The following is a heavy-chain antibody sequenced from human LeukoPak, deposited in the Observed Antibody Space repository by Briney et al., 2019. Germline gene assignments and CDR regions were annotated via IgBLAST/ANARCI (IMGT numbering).Heavy chain of an antibody. D-gene: IGHD5-12*01. CDR3: VREAYESHFDY. Sequence: GGSLRLSCAASGFTFSDYSMNWVRQAPGKGLEWVSYISSSSLYINYADSVKGRFTVSRDNAKHSLFLQMKSLRAEDTAVYYCVREAYESHFDYWGQGTLVTVSS. CDR2: ISSSSLYI. J-gene: IGHJ4*02. V-gene: IGHV3-21*06. CDR1: GFTFSDYS.